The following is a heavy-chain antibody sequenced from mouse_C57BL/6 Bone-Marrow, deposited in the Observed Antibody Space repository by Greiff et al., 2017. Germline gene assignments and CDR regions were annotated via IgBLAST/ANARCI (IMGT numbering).Heavy chain of an antibody. J-gene: IGHJ1*03. CDR1: GYTFTSYD. CDR2: IYPRDGST. CDR3: ARLEFDGSSGDWYFDV. Sequence: VKLMESGPELVKPGASVKLSCKASGYTFTSYDINWVKQRPGQGLEWIGWIYPRDGSTKYNEKFKGKATLTVDTSSSTAYMEPHSLTSEDSAVYFCARLEFDGSSGDWYFDVWGTGTTVTVSS. D-gene: IGHD1-1*01. V-gene: IGHV1-85*01.